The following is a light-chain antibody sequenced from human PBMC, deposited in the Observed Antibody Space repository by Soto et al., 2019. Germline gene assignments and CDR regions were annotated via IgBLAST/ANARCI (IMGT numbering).Light chain of an antibody. V-gene: IGKV1-39*01. CDR1: QSISSY. J-gene: IGKJ4*01. CDR2: AAS. Sequence: DIQMNHAPPSLSASVGDRVTITCRASQSISSYLNWYQQKPGKAPKLLIYAASSLQSGVPSRFSGSGSGTDFTLTISSLQPEDFATYYCQQSYSTPLTFGGGTKVDIK. CDR3: QQSYSTPLT.